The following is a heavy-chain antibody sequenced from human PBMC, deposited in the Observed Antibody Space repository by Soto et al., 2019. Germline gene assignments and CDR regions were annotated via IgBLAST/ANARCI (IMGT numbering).Heavy chain of an antibody. Sequence: QVQLVQSGGEVKRPGASVKVSCKPSGYTFTNYVIDWVRQAPGQGLEWMGWISPFNGHTKYAQKFQGRVTLTTDTYTSTAYMELTSLRFDDTAVYYCARDAGGGSYLAYWGQGTLVTVSS. D-gene: IGHD1-26*01. J-gene: IGHJ4*02. CDR1: GYTFTNYV. CDR3: ARDAGGGSYLAY. CDR2: ISPFNGHT. V-gene: IGHV1-18*01.